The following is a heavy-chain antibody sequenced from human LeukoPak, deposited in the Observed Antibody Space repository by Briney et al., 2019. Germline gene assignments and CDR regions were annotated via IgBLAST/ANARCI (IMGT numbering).Heavy chain of an antibody. J-gene: IGHJ4*02. V-gene: IGHV3-30*04. CDR1: GFTFSSYA. CDR3: ARGPRFAIRMIVVVTKGHFDY. Sequence: GGSLRLSCAASGFTFSSYAMHWVRQAPGKGLEWVAAISYDGNNKYYADSVKGRFTISRDNSKNTLYLQMNSLRAEDTAVYYCARGPRFAIRMIVVVTKGHFDYWGQGALVTVSS. D-gene: IGHD3-22*01. CDR2: ISYDGNNK.